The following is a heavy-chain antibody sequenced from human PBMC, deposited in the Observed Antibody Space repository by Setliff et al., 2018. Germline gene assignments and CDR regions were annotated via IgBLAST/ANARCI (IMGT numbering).Heavy chain of an antibody. D-gene: IGHD2-2*01. CDR1: GNIFTNYW. J-gene: IGHJ3*01. CDR3: TRHEDRNKCTSSSCYRENDAFDV. V-gene: IGHV5-51*01. Sequence: PGESLKISCKASGNIFTNYWIGWVRQMPGKGLEWMGVIYPGDSDTRYSPSFQGQVTISADKSINTAYLQWSSLKASDTAIYYCTRHEDRNKCTSSSCYRENDAFDVWGQGAMVTVSS. CDR2: IYPGDSDT.